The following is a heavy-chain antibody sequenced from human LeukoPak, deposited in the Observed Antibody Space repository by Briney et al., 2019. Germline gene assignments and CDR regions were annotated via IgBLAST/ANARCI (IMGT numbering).Heavy chain of an antibody. J-gene: IGHJ4*02. Sequence: GGALRLSCAASLFTFSNYAMHWVRQDPGEGLEWGALISYDASSKYHAHSVKGRFTISRDNSKNTLALQMNSLRPEDTAVYYCARGGVVGGTTYRYFDYWGQGTLVTVSS. V-gene: IGHV3-30*04. D-gene: IGHD1-26*01. CDR2: ISYDASSK. CDR1: LFTFSNYA. CDR3: ARGGVVGGTTYRYFDY.